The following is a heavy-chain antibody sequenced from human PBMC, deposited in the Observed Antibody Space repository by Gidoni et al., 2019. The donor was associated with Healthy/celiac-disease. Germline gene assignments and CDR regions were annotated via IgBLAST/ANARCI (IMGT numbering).Heavy chain of an antibody. CDR3: ARDNWDYYGSGSYYYYYGMDV. CDR1: GFTFSSYS. CDR2: ISSSGSTI. V-gene: IGHV3-21*01. D-gene: IGHD3-10*01. Sequence: EVQLVESGGGLVKPGGSLSLSCAASGFTFSSYSMHWVRQAPGKGLEWVSSISSSGSTIYYADSVKGRFTISRDNAKNSLYLQMNSLRAEDTAVYYCARDNWDYYGSGSYYYYYGMDVWGQGTTVTVSS. J-gene: IGHJ6*02.